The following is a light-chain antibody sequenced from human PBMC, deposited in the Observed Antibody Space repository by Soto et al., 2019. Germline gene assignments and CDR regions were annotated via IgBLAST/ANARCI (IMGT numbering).Light chain of an antibody. Sequence: EIVMTQSPVTLSVSPGERSTLSCSASQSVSSNLAWYQQKPGQAPRLLISDASTRATGIPARFSGSGSGTEFTLTVSSLQSEDFALYYCQQYNNWPRTFGQGTRLEIK. CDR2: DAS. V-gene: IGKV3-15*01. J-gene: IGKJ5*01. CDR3: QQYNNWPRT. CDR1: QSVSSN.